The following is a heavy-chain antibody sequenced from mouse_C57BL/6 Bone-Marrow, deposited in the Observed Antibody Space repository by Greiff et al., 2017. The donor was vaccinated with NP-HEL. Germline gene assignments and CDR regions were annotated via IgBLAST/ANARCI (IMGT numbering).Heavy chain of an antibody. Sequence: EVMLVESGPELVKPGASVKIPCKASGYTFTDYNMDWVKQSHGKSLEWIGDINPNNGGTIYNQKFKGKATLTVDKSSSTAYMELRSLTSEDTAVYYCARGGITTVVARWAFDYWGQGTTLTVSS. J-gene: IGHJ2*01. D-gene: IGHD1-1*01. V-gene: IGHV1-18*01. CDR3: ARGGITTVVARWAFDY. CDR1: GYTFTDYN. CDR2: INPNNGGT.